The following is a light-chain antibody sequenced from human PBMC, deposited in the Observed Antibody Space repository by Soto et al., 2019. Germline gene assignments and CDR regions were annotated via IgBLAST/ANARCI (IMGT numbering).Light chain of an antibody. Sequence: QSVLTQPASVSGSPGQSITISCTGTSSDVGAYNYVSWYQQHPGKAPKLMVYEVNKRPSGVPDRFSGSKSGNTASLTVPGLQAEDEADYYCTSHAGTINFPYIFGTGTKVTVL. J-gene: IGLJ1*01. CDR3: TSHAGTINFPYI. CDR1: SSDVGAYNY. V-gene: IGLV2-8*01. CDR2: EVN.